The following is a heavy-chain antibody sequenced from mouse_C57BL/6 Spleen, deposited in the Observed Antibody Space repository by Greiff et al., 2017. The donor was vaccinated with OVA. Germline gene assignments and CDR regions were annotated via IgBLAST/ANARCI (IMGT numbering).Heavy chain of an antibody. D-gene: IGHD2-5*01. V-gene: IGHV2-6-1*01. CDR3: ARHSNHAWYFDV. CDR2: IWSDGST. Sequence: QVQLKQSGPGLVAPSQSLSITCTVSGFSLTSYGVHWVRQPPGKGLEWLVVIWSDGSTTYNSALKSRLSISKDNSKSQVFLKMNSLQTDDTAMYDCARHSNHAWYFDVWGTGTTVTVSS. CDR1: GFSLTSYG. J-gene: IGHJ1*03.